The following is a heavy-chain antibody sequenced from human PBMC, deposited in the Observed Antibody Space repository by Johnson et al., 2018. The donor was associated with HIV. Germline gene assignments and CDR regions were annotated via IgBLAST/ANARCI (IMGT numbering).Heavy chain of an antibody. CDR1: GFTFSDYY. CDR3: ARDGMAATKANI. D-gene: IGHD1-14*01. V-gene: IGHV3-30*14. Sequence: QVQLVESGGGLVKPGGSLRLSCAASGFTFSDYYISWVRQAPGKGLEWVAVISYDGTKKNYADSVKGRFTISRDNSKNTLYLQMNSLRAEDTAVYYCARDGMAATKANIWGQGTMVTVSS. CDR2: ISYDGTKK. J-gene: IGHJ3*02.